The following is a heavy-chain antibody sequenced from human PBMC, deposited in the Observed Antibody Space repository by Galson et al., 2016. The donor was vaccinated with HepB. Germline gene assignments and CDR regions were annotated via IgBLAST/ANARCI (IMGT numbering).Heavy chain of an antibody. CDR1: GLTFSSYA. D-gene: IGHD4-11*01. V-gene: IGHV3-23*01. CDR3: AKDVPYSDYVPYHYFYGLDV. J-gene: IGHJ6*04. CDR2: ISGSGGST. Sequence: SLRLSCAASGLTFSSYAMNWVRQAPGEGLEWASSISGSGGSTYYADPVKGRFTISRDTSKNRLYLQMNSLRAEDTAIYYCAKDVPYSDYVPYHYFYGLDVWGKGTTVTVSS.